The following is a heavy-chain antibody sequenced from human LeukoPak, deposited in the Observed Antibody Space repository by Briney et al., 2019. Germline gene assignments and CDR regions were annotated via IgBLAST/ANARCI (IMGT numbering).Heavy chain of an antibody. Sequence: SETLSLTCTVSGGSVSSGSYYWTWIRQPPGKGLEWIGYIYYSGSSNYNPSLESRVTISVDTSKNQFSLKLSSVTASDTAVYYCARVPISLYYFDYWGQGILVTVSS. CDR2: IYYSGSS. V-gene: IGHV4-61*01. CDR1: GGSVSSGSYY. J-gene: IGHJ4*02. CDR3: ARVPISLYYFDY. D-gene: IGHD1-1*01.